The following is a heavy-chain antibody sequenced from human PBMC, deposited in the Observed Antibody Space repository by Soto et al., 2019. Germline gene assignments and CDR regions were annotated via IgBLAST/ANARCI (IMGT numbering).Heavy chain of an antibody. V-gene: IGHV4-31*03. CDR3: ARTMGYSGYDPYYYYGMDV. D-gene: IGHD5-12*01. J-gene: IGHJ6*02. CDR1: GGSISSGTSY. CDR2: IYYSGST. Sequence: SETLSLTCTVSGGSISSGTSYWSWIRQRPGKGLEWIGYIYYSGSTYYNPSLKSRVTISVDTSKNQFSLKLSSVTAADTAVYYCARTMGYSGYDPYYYYGMDVWGQGTTVTVSS.